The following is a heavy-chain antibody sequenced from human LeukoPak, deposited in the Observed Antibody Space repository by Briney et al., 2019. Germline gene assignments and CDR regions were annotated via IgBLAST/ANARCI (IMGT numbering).Heavy chain of an antibody. CDR2: IYYSGST. D-gene: IGHD6-6*01. CDR1: GGSINSYY. CDR3: ATGVSSSSGYNWFDP. V-gene: IGHV4-59*01. J-gene: IGHJ5*02. Sequence: SETLSLTCTVSGGSINSYYWSWIRQPPGKGLEWIGYIYYSGSTNYNPPLKSRVTISVDTSKNQFSLRLSSVTAADTAVYYCATGVSSSSGYNWFDPWGQGTLVTVSS.